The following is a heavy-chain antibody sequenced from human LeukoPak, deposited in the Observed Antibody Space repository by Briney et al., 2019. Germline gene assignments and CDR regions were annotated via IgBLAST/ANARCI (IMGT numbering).Heavy chain of an antibody. Sequence: PSETLSLTCTVSGGSISSFYWSWIRQPPGKGLEWIGYIFYSGNTNYNPSLKSRVTISVDTSKNQFSLKLSSVTAADTAVYHCARQGAGFCTNGVCYVPDYFDYWGQGTLVTVSS. V-gene: IGHV4-59*08. J-gene: IGHJ4*02. CDR3: ARQGAGFCTNGVCYVPDYFDY. CDR1: GGSISSFY. D-gene: IGHD2-8*01. CDR2: IFYSGNT.